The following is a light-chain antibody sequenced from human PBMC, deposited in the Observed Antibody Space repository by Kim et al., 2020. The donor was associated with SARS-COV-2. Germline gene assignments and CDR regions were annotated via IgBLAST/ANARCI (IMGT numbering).Light chain of an antibody. J-gene: IGLJ1*01. CDR2: SNH. Sequence: QGFTISCSGRRSHIRRNPVNWFQPLPGTAPKLLIYSNHRRPSGVPDRFSGSKSDTSASLAISGLQSADEADYYCATWDESLNGPYVFGTGTKVTVL. CDR1: RSHIRRNP. CDR3: ATWDESLNGPYV. V-gene: IGLV1-44*01.